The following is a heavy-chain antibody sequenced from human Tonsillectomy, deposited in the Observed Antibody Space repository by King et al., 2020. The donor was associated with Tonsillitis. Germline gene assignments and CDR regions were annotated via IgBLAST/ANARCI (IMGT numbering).Heavy chain of an antibody. CDR2: NILSDGTT. V-gene: IGHV3-23*04. D-gene: IGHD3-10*01. J-gene: IGHJ4*02. CDR1: EFTFASFA. Sequence: VQLVESGGGVVQPGGSLRLSCAASEFTFASFALSWVRQAPGKGLEWVSNILSDGTTHYADSVKGRFTISRDNLENTVDLQMSSLRAEDTAVYYCTKQSYYDSGSFDYWGQGALVLVSS. CDR3: TKQSYYDSGSFDY.